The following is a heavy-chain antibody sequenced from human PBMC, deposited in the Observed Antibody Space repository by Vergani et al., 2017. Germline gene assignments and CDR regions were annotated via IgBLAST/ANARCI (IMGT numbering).Heavy chain of an antibody. D-gene: IGHD3-22*01. CDR1: GFTFSSYS. CDR3: ARDMGRYYYDSSGYYDYYYYGMDV. J-gene: IGHJ6*02. CDR2: ISSSSSTI. Sequence: EVQLVESGGGLVQPGGSLRLSCAASGFTFSSYSMNWVRQAPGKGLEWVSYISSSSSTIYYADSVKGRFTISRDNAKNSLYLQMNSLRAEDTAVYYCARDMGRYYYDSSGYYDYYYYGMDVWGQGTTVTVSS. V-gene: IGHV3-48*04.